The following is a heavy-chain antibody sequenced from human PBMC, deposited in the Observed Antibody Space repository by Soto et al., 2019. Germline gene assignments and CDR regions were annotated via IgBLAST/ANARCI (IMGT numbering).Heavy chain of an antibody. Sequence: QVQLQESGPGLVKPSQTLSLTCTVSGGSISSGGYYWSWIRQHPGKGLEWIGYIYYSGSTYYNPSLKSRVTISVDTSKNHFSLKLSSVTAADTAVYYCARGSSSGYEPGFDYWGQGTLVTVSS. J-gene: IGHJ4*02. D-gene: IGHD3-22*01. V-gene: IGHV4-31*03. CDR3: ARGSSSGYEPGFDY. CDR1: GGSISSGGYY. CDR2: IYYSGST.